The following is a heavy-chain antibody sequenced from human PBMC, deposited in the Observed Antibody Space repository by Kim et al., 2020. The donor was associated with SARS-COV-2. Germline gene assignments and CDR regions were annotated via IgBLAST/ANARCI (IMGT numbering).Heavy chain of an antibody. Sequence: SVKVSCKASGGTFSSYAISWVRQAPGQGLEWMGGIIPIFGTANYAQKFQGRVTITADESTSTAYMELSSLRSEDTAVYYCARVRRDGYNLFSYYYGMDVWGQGTTVTVSS. CDR1: GGTFSSYA. J-gene: IGHJ6*02. CDR2: IIPIFGTA. CDR3: ARVRRDGYNLFSYYYGMDV. V-gene: IGHV1-69*13. D-gene: IGHD5-12*01.